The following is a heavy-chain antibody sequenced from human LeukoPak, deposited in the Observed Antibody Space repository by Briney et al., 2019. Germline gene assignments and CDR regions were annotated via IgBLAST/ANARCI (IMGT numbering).Heavy chain of an antibody. Sequence: PSETLSLTCTVSGASISSGSYYWGWIRQPPGKGLEWIGSIYYSGSTYHNPSLKSRVTISVDTSMKQLSLKLNSVTVADTAVYYCARLWLGERPPDVWGQGTTVTVSS. CDR1: GASISSGSYY. CDR3: ARLWLGERPPDV. D-gene: IGHD3-10*01. V-gene: IGHV4-39*01. J-gene: IGHJ6*02. CDR2: IYYSGST.